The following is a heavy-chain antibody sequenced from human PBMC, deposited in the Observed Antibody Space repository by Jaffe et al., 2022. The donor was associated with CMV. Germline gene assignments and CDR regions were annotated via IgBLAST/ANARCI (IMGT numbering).Heavy chain of an antibody. V-gene: IGHV3-33*08. CDR1: GFTFSSYG. CDR2: IWYDGSNK. CDR3: ARRIRQQLVKSYYYYYMDV. Sequence: QVQLVESGGGVVQPGRSLRLSCAASGFTFSSYGMHWVRQAPGKGLEWVAVIWYDGSNKYYADSVKGRFTISRDNSKNTLYLQMNSLRAEDTAVYYCARRIRQQLVKSYYYYYMDVWGKGTTVTVSS. D-gene: IGHD6-13*01. J-gene: IGHJ6*03.